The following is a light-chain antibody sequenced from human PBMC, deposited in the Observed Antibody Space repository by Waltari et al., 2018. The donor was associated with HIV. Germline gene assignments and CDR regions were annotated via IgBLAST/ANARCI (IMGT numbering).Light chain of an antibody. CDR2: RDN. CDR1: SSNVGRNA. V-gene: IGLV1-47*01. J-gene: IGLJ2*01. CDR3: STWDDSLKDVL. Sequence: QSALTQPPSASGTPGQRVTISCSGSSSNVGRNAVYWYQKFPGSAPQLVIYRDNQPPPGVSDRFSGSKSGAAASLAISGLRSEDEADFYGSTWDDSLKDVLFGGGTKLTVL.